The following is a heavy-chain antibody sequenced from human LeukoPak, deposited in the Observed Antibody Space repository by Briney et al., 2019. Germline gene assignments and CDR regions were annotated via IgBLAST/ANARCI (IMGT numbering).Heavy chain of an antibody. J-gene: IGHJ4*02. V-gene: IGHV3-21*01. Sequence: KSGGSLRLSCAPSGFPFSIYSMNWLRQAPGKGLEWFSSISSSSSYIYYADSVKGRFTISRGNGKNSLYLQMNSLRGEDTAVYYCARDVAGGQQWLVQYLDYWGQGTLVTASS. CDR1: GFPFSIYS. D-gene: IGHD6-19*01. CDR2: ISSSSSYI. CDR3: ARDVAGGQQWLVQYLDY.